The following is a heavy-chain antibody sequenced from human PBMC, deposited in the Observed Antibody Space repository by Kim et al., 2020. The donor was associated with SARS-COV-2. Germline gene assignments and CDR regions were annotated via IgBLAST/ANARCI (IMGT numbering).Heavy chain of an antibody. V-gene: IGHV4-34*01. D-gene: IGHD6-13*01. J-gene: IGHJ4*02. CDR3: ARVSSSSLGFSFDY. Sequence: NPSLKSRVTISVDTSKNQFSLKLSSVTAADTAVYYCARVSSSSLGFSFDYWGQGTLVTVSS.